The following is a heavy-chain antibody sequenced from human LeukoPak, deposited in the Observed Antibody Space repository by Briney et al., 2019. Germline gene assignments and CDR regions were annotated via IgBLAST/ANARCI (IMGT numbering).Heavy chain of an antibody. CDR1: GYTFTSYY. D-gene: IGHD3-3*01. CDR2: INPSGGST. V-gene: IGHV1-46*01. CDR3: ARDKGWLLFVPTASPPKPPFDY. J-gene: IGHJ4*02. Sequence: ASVKVSCKASGYTFTSYYMHWVRQAPGQGLEWMGIINPSGGSTSYAQKFQGRVTMTRDTSTSTVYMELSSLRSEDTAVYYCARDKGWLLFVPTASPPKPPFDYWGQGTLVTVSS.